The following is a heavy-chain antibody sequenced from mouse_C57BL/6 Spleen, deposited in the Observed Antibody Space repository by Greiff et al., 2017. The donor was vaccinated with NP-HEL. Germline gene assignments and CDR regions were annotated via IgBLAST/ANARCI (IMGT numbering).Heavy chain of an antibody. D-gene: IGHD4-1*01. CDR2: INPYNGGT. CDR3: ARGKLEQNYFDY. CDR1: GYTFTDYY. V-gene: IGHV1-19*01. J-gene: IGHJ2*01. Sequence: EVQLQQSGPVLVKPGASVKMSCKASGYTFTDYYMNWVKQSHGKSLEWIGVINPYNGGTSYNQKFKGKATLTVDKSSSTAYMELNSLTSEDSAVYCCARGKLEQNYFDYWGQGTTLTVSS.